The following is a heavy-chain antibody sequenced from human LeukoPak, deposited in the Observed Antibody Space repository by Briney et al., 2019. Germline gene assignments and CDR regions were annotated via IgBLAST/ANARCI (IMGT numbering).Heavy chain of an antibody. V-gene: IGHV3-30*04. J-gene: IGHJ4*02. Sequence: GRSLRLSCAASGFTFSSYAMHWVRQAPGKGLGWVAVISYDGSNKYYADSVKGRFTISRDNSKNTLYLQMDSLRAEDTAVYYCARGSDVLLWFGESKYWGQGTLVTVSS. CDR3: ARGSDVLLWFGESKY. D-gene: IGHD3-10*01. CDR1: GFTFSSYA. CDR2: ISYDGSNK.